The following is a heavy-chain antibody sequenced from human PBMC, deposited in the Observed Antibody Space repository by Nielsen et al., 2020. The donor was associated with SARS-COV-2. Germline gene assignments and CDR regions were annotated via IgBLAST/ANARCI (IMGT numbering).Heavy chain of an antibody. CDR1: GGSISSGSYY. J-gene: IGHJ3*02. D-gene: IGHD3-3*01. CDR3: ARDAGNYDFWSGYYRGDAFDI. V-gene: IGHV4-61*01. CDR2: IYYSGST. Sequence: SETLSLTCTVSGGSISSGSYYWSWIRQPPGKGLEWIGYIYYSGSTNYNPSLKSRVTISVDTSKNQFSLKLSSVTAADTAVYYCARDAGNYDFWSGYYRGDAFDIWGQGTMVTVSS.